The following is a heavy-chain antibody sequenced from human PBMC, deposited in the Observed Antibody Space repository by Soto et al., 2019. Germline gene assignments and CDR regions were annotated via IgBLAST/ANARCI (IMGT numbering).Heavy chain of an antibody. J-gene: IGHJ3*02. CDR2: MNPNSGNT. Sequence: QVQLVQSGAEVKKPGASVKVSCKASGYTFSSDDINWVRQATGQGLEWMGWMNPNSGNTAYAQKFQGRVTMARDTSITTDYMELSSLRSEDTAVYYCERAGSGWSDDAFDIWGQGTMVTVSS. CDR3: ERAGSGWSDDAFDI. D-gene: IGHD6-19*01. CDR1: GYTFSSDD. V-gene: IGHV1-8*01.